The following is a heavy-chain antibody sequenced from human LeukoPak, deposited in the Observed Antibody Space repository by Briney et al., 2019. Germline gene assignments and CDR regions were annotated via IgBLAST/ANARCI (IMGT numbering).Heavy chain of an antibody. D-gene: IGHD1-1*01. CDR2: IYPGDSDT. CDR1: GYSFTDYW. CDR3: ARHTVESGDY. Sequence: GESLKISCKGSGYSFTDYWIGWVRQMPGKGLESMGIIYPGDSDTRYSPSFQGQVTISADKSINTAYLQWSSLKASDTAMYYCARHTVESGDYWGQGTLVTVSS. J-gene: IGHJ4*02. V-gene: IGHV5-51*01.